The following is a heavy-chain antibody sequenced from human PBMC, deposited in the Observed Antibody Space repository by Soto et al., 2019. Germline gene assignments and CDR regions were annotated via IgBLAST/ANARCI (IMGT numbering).Heavy chain of an antibody. Sequence: SGPTLVNPTQTLTLTCSFSGFSLSVYGVRVIWFRQPPGETLEWLALIHWNDDKRYSPYLKSRLTIIKDTSKNQVVLTLTNLDPLDTGTYFCAHTKDSSGFLTSWGQGILVTVSS. J-gene: IGHJ5*02. V-gene: IGHV2-5*01. CDR3: AHTKDSSGFLTS. CDR1: GFSLSVYGVR. CDR2: IHWNDDK. D-gene: IGHD3-22*01.